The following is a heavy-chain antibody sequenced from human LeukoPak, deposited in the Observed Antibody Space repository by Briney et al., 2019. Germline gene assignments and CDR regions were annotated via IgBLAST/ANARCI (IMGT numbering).Heavy chain of an antibody. CDR2: ISAYGGDT. Sequence: GGSLRLSCAASGFTFSTYPMSWVRQAPGKGLEWVSSISAYGGDTFHADSVKGRFTISRDNSKNTLSLQMNSLIADDTAVYYCAKGGASRHFDYWGQGTLVTVSS. D-gene: IGHD3-16*01. J-gene: IGHJ4*02. V-gene: IGHV3-23*01. CDR1: GFTFSTYP. CDR3: AKGGASRHFDY.